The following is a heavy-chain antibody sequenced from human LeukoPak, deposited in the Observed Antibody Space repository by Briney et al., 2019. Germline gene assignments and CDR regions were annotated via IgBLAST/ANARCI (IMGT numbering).Heavy chain of an antibody. CDR2: FDPEDGET. Sequence: ASVTVSCTVSGYTLTELSMNWVRQAPGKGLEWVGGFDPEDGETIYAQKFQGRVTMTEDTSTDTAYMELSSLRSEDTAVYYCATAGGAGSWFYPDWGQGTLVTVSS. D-gene: IGHD6-13*01. V-gene: IGHV1-24*01. CDR3: ATAGGAGSWFYPD. CDR1: GYTLTELS. J-gene: IGHJ4*02.